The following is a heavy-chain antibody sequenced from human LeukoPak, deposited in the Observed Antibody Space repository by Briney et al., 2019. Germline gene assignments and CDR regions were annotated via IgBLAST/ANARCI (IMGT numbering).Heavy chain of an antibody. V-gene: IGHV3-30*02. D-gene: IGHD3-9*01. CDR3: AKDLTGAYCSDY. Sequence: GGSLRLSCAASGFTFRSHGMHWVRQAPGKGLEWVAVIQYDGSEKRYADSVKGRFTVSRDNSKNTLYLQMDSLTAEDTAVYHYAKDLTGAYCSDYWGQGTLVTVSS. CDR1: GFTFRSHG. J-gene: IGHJ4*02. CDR2: IQYDGSEK.